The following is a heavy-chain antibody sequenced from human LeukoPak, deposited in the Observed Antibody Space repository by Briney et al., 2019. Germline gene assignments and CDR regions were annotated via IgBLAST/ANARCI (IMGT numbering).Heavy chain of an antibody. D-gene: IGHD4-17*01. CDR3: ASAGVYGDYFSGDY. CDR2: IIPIFGTA. CDR1: GATFSSYA. Sequence: ASVKLSCKASGATFSSYAISWGRQAPGHGLEWRGGIIPIFGTAMYAQKFQGRVTITADKSTSTAYMELSSLRSEDTAVYYCASAGVYGDYFSGDYWGQGTLVTVSS. J-gene: IGHJ4*02. V-gene: IGHV1-69*06.